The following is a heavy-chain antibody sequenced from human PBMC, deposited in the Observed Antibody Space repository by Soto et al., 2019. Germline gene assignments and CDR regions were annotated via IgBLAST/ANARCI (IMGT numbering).Heavy chain of an antibody. CDR2: ISNTGGGT. J-gene: IGHJ4*02. Sequence: EVQLLDSGGGLVQPGGSLGLSCAASGFTFNNYAMNWVRQAPGMGLEWVATISNTGGGTYYADSVKGRFTISRDNSKNTLYLQMSSLRVEDTAVYCCAKDGLAGNFDYWGQGTQVTVSS. CDR3: AKDGLAGNFDY. V-gene: IGHV3-23*01. CDR1: GFTFNNYA.